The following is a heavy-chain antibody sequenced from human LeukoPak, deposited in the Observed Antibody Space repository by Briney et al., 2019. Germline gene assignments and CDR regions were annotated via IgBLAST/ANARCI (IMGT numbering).Heavy chain of an antibody. Sequence: PSETLSLTCTVSGGSISSGSYYWGWIRQPPGKGLEWLGSMLYSGSSYYNPSLKSRVTLSVDTSKNQFSLKLTSVTAADTAVYYCASGSSDWYRGAVDIWGQGTKVTVSS. J-gene: IGHJ3*02. CDR1: GGSISSGSYY. V-gene: IGHV4-39*07. D-gene: IGHD6-19*01. CDR2: MLYSGSS. CDR3: ASGSSDWYRGAVDI.